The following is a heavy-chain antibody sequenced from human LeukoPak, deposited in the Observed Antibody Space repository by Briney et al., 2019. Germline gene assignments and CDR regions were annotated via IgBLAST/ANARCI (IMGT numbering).Heavy chain of an antibody. V-gene: IGHV1-69*13. CDR2: IIPIFGTA. J-gene: IGHJ6*02. D-gene: IGHD6-6*01. CDR1: GGTFSSYA. Sequence: ASVKVSCKASGGTFSSYAISWVRQAPGQGLEWMGGIIPIFGTANYAQKFQGRVTITADESTSTAYMELSSSRSEDTAVYYCARWSIAARFDYYYGMDVWGQGTTVTVSS. CDR3: ARWSIAARFDYYYGMDV.